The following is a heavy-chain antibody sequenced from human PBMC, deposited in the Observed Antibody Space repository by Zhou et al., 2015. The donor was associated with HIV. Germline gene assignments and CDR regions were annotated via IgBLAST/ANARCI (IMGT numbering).Heavy chain of an antibody. V-gene: IGHV1-18*01. D-gene: IGHD3-22*01. Sequence: QVQLVQSGSELKKPGASVKVSCKASGYTFTSYAMNWVRQAPGQGLEWMGWINADNGKTNYAQKFQGRVTLTTDRSTRTAYMELRSLRSDDAAMYYCARDDIGGYHSFNYWGQGTLVSVSS. CDR1: GYTFTSYA. CDR3: ARDDIGGYHSFNY. J-gene: IGHJ4*02. CDR2: INADNGKT.